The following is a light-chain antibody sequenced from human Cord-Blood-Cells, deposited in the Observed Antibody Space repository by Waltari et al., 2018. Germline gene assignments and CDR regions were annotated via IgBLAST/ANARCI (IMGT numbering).Light chain of an antibody. J-gene: IGLJ3*02. Sequence: QSALTQPASVSGSPGQSITISCTGTSSDVGGYNYVSWYQQHPGKAPKLMIYDCSNRPSGVSNRFSGSRSGNTASLTISGLQAEDEADYYCSSYTSSSTPWVFGGGTKLTVL. V-gene: IGLV2-14*03. CDR3: SSYTSSSTPWV. CDR2: DCS. CDR1: SSDVGGYNY.